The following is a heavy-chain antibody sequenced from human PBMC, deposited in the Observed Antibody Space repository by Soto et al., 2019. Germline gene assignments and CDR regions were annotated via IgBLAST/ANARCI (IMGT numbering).Heavy chain of an antibody. V-gene: IGHV4-30-2*01. Sequence: QLQLQESGSRLVKPSQTLSLTCAVSGASLRSGGYSWSWVRQPPGKGLEFIGYSYLSGNTYLNPSLTSRVSISLDDSNNHFSLRVNSVTAADTAVYYCASRTVIGLDFWRQGTLVIVSS. CDR2: SYLSGNT. D-gene: IGHD2-21*02. J-gene: IGHJ4*02. CDR1: GASLRSGGYS. CDR3: ASRTVIGLDF.